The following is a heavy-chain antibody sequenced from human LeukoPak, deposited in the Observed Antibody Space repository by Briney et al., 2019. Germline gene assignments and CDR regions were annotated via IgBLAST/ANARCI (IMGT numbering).Heavy chain of an antibody. CDR2: IYPGDSDT. CDR3: ARLVRSSSGYYYNY. CDR1: GYRFTSDW. J-gene: IGHJ4*02. D-gene: IGHD3-22*01. Sequence: GESLKISCKGSGYRFTSDWIGWVRQMPGKGLEWMGIIYPGDSDTRYSPSFQGHVTISADKSVNTAYLQWSSLKASDTAMYYCARLVRSSSGYYYNYWGQGTLVTVSS. V-gene: IGHV5-51*01.